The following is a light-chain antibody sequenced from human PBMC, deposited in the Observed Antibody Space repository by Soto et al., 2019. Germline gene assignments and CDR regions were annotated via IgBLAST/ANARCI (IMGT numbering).Light chain of an antibody. J-gene: IGLJ2*01. CDR1: SSDVGGYNY. CDR2: DVS. CDR3: SSYTSSSTL. V-gene: IGLV2-14*01. Sequence: QSALTQPASVSGSPRQSITISCTGTSSDVGGYNYVSWYQQHPGKAPKLMIYDVSNRPSGVSNRFSGSKSGNTASLTISGLQAEDEADYYCSSYTSSSTLFGGGTKLNVL.